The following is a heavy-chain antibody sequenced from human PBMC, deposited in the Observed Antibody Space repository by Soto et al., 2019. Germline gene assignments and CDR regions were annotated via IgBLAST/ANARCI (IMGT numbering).Heavy chain of an antibody. CDR2: INPNSGGT. Sequence: ASVKVSCKASGYTFTGYYMHWVRQAPGQGLEWMGWINPNSGGTNYAQKFQGRVTMTRDTSISTAYMELSRLRSDDTAVYYCAQSGYDSSGYYYFDYWGQGTLVTVSS. CDR1: GYTFTGYY. D-gene: IGHD3-22*01. J-gene: IGHJ4*02. V-gene: IGHV1-2*02. CDR3: AQSGYDSSGYYYFDY.